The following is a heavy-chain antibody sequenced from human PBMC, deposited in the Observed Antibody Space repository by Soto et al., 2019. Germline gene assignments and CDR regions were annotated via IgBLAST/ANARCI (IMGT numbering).Heavy chain of an antibody. V-gene: IGHV3-53*04. CDR3: ARDRQSSGWLDAFDI. J-gene: IGHJ3*02. CDR2: IFTGGST. Sequence: EVQLVESGGGLVQPGGSLRLSCAASGFTVSSNYMSWVRQAPGKGLEWVSVIFTGGSTYYADSVKGRFTISRHSSMNTVYLQMDRLGAEVTAVYYCARDRQSSGWLDAFDIWGQGTMVTVSS. CDR1: GFTVSSNY. D-gene: IGHD6-19*01.